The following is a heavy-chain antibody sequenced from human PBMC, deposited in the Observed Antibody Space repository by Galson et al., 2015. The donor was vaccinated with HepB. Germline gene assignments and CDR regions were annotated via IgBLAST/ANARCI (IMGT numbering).Heavy chain of an antibody. V-gene: IGHV1-69*06. D-gene: IGHD2/OR15-2a*01. Sequence: SVKVSCKASGGTFSSYAISWVRQAPGQGLEWLGGIFPIFGTANYAQKFQGRVTIAADKSTSTAYMELSSLRSEDTAVYYCAREKYYYANRLGDSNYFDYWGQGTLVTVSS. J-gene: IGHJ4*02. CDR1: GGTFSSYA. CDR2: IFPIFGTA. CDR3: AREKYYYANRLGDSNYFDY.